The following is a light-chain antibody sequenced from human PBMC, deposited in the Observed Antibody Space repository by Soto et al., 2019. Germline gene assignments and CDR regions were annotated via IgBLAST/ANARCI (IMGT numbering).Light chain of an antibody. CDR2: KAS. CDR1: PSISTW. J-gene: IGKJ1*01. Sequence: DIQMTQSPSTLSASVGDRVTITCRASPSISTWLAWYQQKPGKAPKLLIYKASSLQSGVPSRFSGSGSGTEFNLTISSLQPDDLATYYCQQYRGTFGQGTKVEIK. CDR3: QQYRGT. V-gene: IGKV1-5*03.